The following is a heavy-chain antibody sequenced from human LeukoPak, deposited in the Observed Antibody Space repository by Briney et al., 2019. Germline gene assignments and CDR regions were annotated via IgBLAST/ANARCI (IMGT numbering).Heavy chain of an antibody. Sequence: GGSLRLSRAASGFTFSSYLMHWVRQAPGKGLVWVSRIKSDGSTNYADSVKGRFTISRDNAKNTVSLQMNSLRAEDTGVYYCARAPSEIGGYYPEYFRHWGQGTLVTVSS. CDR1: GFTFSSYL. J-gene: IGHJ1*01. V-gene: IGHV3-74*01. D-gene: IGHD3-22*01. CDR3: ARAPSEIGGYYPEYFRH. CDR2: IKSDGST.